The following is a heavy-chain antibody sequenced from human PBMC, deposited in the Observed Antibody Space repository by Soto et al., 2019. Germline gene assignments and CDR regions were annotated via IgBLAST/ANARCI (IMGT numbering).Heavy chain of an antibody. CDR1: GGSIASHNYY. Sequence: PSETLSLTCNVSGGSIASHNYYGAWIRQPPGKGLEWIGSIYYTGSTYYSPSLKSRVTISVDTSKNQFSLSSVTAADTAVYYCESWTDFRRGYGHWAQGTLLTVSS. CDR2: IYYTGST. CDR3: ESWTDFRRGYGH. D-gene: IGHD3-3*01. V-gene: IGHV4-39*07. J-gene: IGHJ4*02.